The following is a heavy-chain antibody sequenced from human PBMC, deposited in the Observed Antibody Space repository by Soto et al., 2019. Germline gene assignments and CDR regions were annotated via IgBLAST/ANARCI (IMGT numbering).Heavy chain of an antibody. CDR3: ATDGNSPH. CDR2: ITWNSGTK. J-gene: IGHJ4*02. D-gene: IGHD1-1*01. Sequence: EVQLVESGGGWVQPGRSLRLACAASGFTFDDYAMHWVRQAPGKGLEWVSGITWNSGTKSYADSVKGRFSSSRDNARNSLYLQMNRLRAEDTALYYCATDGNSPHWGQGILVTVS. CDR1: GFTFDDYA. V-gene: IGHV3-9*01.